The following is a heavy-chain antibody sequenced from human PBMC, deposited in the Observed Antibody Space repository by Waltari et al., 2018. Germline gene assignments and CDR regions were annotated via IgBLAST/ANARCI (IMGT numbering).Heavy chain of an antibody. V-gene: IGHV3-33*01. CDR1: GFTFSSYG. CDR3: ARGGYSNYEFIDY. CDR2: IWYDGINK. Sequence: QVQLVESGGGVVQPGRSLRLSCAASGFTFSSYGMHWVRQAPGKGLGWVAVIWYDGINKYYADSVKGRFTSSRDKSKNTLYLQMNSLRAEDTAVYYCARGGYSNYEFIDYWGQGTLVTVSS. D-gene: IGHD4-4*01. J-gene: IGHJ4*02.